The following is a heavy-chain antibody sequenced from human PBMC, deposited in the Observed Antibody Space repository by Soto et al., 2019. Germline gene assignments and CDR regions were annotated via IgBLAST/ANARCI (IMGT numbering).Heavy chain of an antibody. D-gene: IGHD3-3*01. V-gene: IGHV3-7*05. CDR2: IKQDGSEK. Sequence: EVQLVESGGGLVQPGGSLRLSCAASGFTFSSYWMSWVRQAPGKGLEWVANIKQDGSEKYYVDSVKGRFTISRDNAKNSLYLQMNSLRAEDAAVYYCARDQVSQYWGTIFGVVPYEGWYFDLWGRGTLVTVSS. CDR1: GFTFSSYW. CDR3: ARDQVSQYWGTIFGVVPYEGWYFDL. J-gene: IGHJ2*01.